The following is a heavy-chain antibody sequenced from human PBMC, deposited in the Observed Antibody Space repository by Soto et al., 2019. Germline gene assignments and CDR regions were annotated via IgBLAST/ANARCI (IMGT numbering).Heavy chain of an antibody. CDR2: ISYDGSNK. Sequence: QVQLVESGGGVVQPGRSLRLSCAASGFTFSSYGMHWVRQAPGKGLEWVAVISYDGSNKYYADSVKGRFTISRDNSKNTLYLQMNSLRAEDTAVYYCAKDLRGDYYYYYGMDGWGQGTTVTVSS. V-gene: IGHV3-30*18. CDR1: GFTFSSYG. CDR3: AKDLRGDYYYYYGMDG. J-gene: IGHJ6*02.